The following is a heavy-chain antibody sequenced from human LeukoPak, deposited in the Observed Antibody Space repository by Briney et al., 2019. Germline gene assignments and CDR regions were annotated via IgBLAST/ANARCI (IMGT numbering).Heavy chain of an antibody. Sequence: GGSLRLSCAASGFTFSDYYMSWTRQAPGKGLEWVSYISSSGSTIYYADSVKGRFTISRDNAKNSLYLQMNSLRAEDTAVYYCARDQSIAVAGKNYYYGMDVWGQGTMVTVSS. J-gene: IGHJ6*02. D-gene: IGHD6-19*01. CDR1: GFTFSDYY. V-gene: IGHV3-11*01. CDR3: ARDQSIAVAGKNYYYGMDV. CDR2: ISSSGSTI.